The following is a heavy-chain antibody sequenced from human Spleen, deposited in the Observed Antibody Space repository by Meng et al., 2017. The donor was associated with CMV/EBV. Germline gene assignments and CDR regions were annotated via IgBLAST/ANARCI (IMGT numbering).Heavy chain of an antibody. V-gene: IGHV3-23*01. D-gene: IGHD6-13*01. Sequence: GGSLRLSCAASGFTFSTYALSWVRQAPGKGLEWVSPITASGGSTYYADSVKGRFTVSRDNSKNTLYLQLNSLRAEDTAVYYCAKAYSSSWYREYYDFWGQGTLVTVSS. CDR1: GFTFSTYA. J-gene: IGHJ4*02. CDR3: AKAYSSSWYREYYDF. CDR2: ITASGGST.